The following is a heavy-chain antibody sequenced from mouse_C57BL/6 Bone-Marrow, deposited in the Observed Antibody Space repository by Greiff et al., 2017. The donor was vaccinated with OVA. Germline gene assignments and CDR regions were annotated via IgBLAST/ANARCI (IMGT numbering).Heavy chain of an antibody. CDR3: AREAYYYGSSYWYFDV. V-gene: IGHV3-5*01. CDR1: GISITTGNYR. Sequence: EVMLVESGPGLVKPSQTVFLTCTVTGISITTGNYRWSWIRQFPGNKLEWIGYIYYSGTITYNPSLTSRTTITRDTPKNQFFLEMNSLTAEDTATYYCAREAYYYGSSYWYFDVWGTGTTVTVSS. J-gene: IGHJ1*03. D-gene: IGHD1-1*01. CDR2: IYYSGTI.